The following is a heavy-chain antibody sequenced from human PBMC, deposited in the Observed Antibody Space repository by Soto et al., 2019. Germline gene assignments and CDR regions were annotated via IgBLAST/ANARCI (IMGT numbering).Heavy chain of an antibody. D-gene: IGHD3-10*02. V-gene: IGHV4-59*02. J-gene: IGHJ4*02. CDR2: ISHTGYT. CDR3: ARGHLLFAY. Sequence: SETLSLTCSVSDASVSNYYWSWIRQPAGKGLEWIGYISHTGYTSYNPSHESRLTISMDKSKNQLYLNLNSVATADTAVYYCARGHLLFAYWGQGTPVTVSS. CDR1: DASVSNYY.